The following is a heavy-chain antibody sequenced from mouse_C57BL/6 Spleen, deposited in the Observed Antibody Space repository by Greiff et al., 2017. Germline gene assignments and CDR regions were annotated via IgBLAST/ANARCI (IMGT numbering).Heavy chain of an antibody. CDR3: ARDGYYGSRDAMDY. V-gene: IGHV1-50*01. CDR2: IDPSDSYT. D-gene: IGHD1-1*01. Sequence: VQLQQPGAELVKPGASVKLSCKASGYTFTSYWMQWVKQRPGQGLEWIGEIDPSDSYTNYNQKFKGKATLTVDTSSSTAYMQLSSLTSEDSAVYYCARDGYYGSRDAMDYWGQGTSVTVSS. J-gene: IGHJ4*01. CDR1: GYTFTSYW.